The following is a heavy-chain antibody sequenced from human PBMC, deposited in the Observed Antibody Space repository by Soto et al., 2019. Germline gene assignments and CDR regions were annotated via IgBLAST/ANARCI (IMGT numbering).Heavy chain of an antibody. Sequence: VRPNQGKRLEWLSSMSSSGYIFSTDSVRGRFTISRDNAKNSVYLQINSLRAEDTAVYFCARGCRGGSWQHGMDVRAEGPSRTVPS. J-gene: IGHJ6*04. CDR3: ARGCRGGSWQHGMDV. D-gene: IGHD2-15*01. V-gene: IGHV3-21*01. CDR2: MSSSGYI.